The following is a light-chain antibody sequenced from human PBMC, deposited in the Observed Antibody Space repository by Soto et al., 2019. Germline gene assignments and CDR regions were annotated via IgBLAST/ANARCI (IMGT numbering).Light chain of an antibody. CDR1: ERISSW. Sequence: DIQMTQSPSTLSASVGDRVTITCRASERISSWLAWYQQKAGKAPRLLIYKASTLESGVPSRFSGSASGTEFTLTTISLQPDDFATYYCQQYNSNSWTFGQGTKVEIK. CDR2: KAS. J-gene: IGKJ1*01. V-gene: IGKV1-5*03. CDR3: QQYNSNSWT.